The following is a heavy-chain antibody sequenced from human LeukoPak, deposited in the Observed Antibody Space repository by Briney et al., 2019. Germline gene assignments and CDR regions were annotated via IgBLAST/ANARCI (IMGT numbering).Heavy chain of an antibody. J-gene: IGHJ5*02. CDR3: ARAPYDFLTGFSLNWFDP. CDR1: GYTFTTYA. Sequence: ASVKVSCKASGYTFTTYAIHWVRQAPGQRLEWMGWINSDNGNTKYSQKFQGRVTITRNTSTYTAYMELRSLTSADTATYFCARAPYDFLTGFSLNWFDPWGQGTLVTVSS. D-gene: IGHD3-9*01. V-gene: IGHV1-3*04. CDR2: INSDNGNT.